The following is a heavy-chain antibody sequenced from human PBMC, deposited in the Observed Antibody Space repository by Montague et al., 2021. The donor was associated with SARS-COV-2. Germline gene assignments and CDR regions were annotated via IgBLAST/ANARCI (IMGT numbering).Heavy chain of an antibody. CDR3: ARAYCGGDCHVGP. D-gene: IGHD2-21*02. Sequence: ETLSLTCTVSVGSISNYYWTWIRQPPGKGLEWIGYIYDSGSANXNPSLKSRSTISVDTSNNQFSLRLSSVTAADTAVYYCARAYCGGDCHVGPWGQGILVTVSS. CDR1: VGSISNYY. V-gene: IGHV4-59*01. CDR2: IYDSGSA. J-gene: IGHJ5*02.